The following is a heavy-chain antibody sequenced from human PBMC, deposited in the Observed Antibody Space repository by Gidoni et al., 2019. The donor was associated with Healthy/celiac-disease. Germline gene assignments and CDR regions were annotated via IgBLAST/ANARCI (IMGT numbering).Heavy chain of an antibody. CDR3: ARAVAGRLDS. D-gene: IGHD6-19*01. V-gene: IGHV6-1*01. Sequence: QVQLQQSGPGLVQPSQTLSLTCAISGASFSRNSIGWTWIRQSPSRGLEWLGRTYFRSKWSNDYAESVKSRITINPDTSKNQFSLQLGSVTPDDTATYYCARAVAGRLDSWGQGTLVTVSS. J-gene: IGHJ4*02. CDR2: TYFRSKWSN. CDR1: GASFSRNSIG.